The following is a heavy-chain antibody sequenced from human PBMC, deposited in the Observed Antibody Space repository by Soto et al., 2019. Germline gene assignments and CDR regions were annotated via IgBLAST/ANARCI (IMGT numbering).Heavy chain of an antibody. CDR1: GGSISSGGYY. CDR2: IYYSGST. D-gene: IGHD2-15*01. CDR3: ARDRISLHDYYGMDV. J-gene: IGHJ6*02. Sequence: PSETLSLTCTVSGGSISSGGYYWSWIRQHPGKGLEWIGYIYYSGSTYYNPSLKSRVTISVDTSKNQFSLKLSSVTAADTAVYYCARDRISLHDYYGMDVWGQGTTGTV. V-gene: IGHV4-31*03.